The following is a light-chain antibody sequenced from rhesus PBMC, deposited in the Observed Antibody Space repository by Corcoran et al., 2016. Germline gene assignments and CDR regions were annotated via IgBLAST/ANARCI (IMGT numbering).Light chain of an antibody. Sequence: DIQMTQSPSSLSASVGDRVTIICRTSENVNNYVYWYQQKPGKAPKLLIYKASTLQSGVPSRFSGSGDGTDYTFTNSSLQSEDVATYFCQHNYGTPYSFGQGTKVEVK. CDR1: ENVNNY. J-gene: IGKJ2*01. CDR3: QHNYGTPYS. V-gene: IGKV1-74*01. CDR2: KAS.